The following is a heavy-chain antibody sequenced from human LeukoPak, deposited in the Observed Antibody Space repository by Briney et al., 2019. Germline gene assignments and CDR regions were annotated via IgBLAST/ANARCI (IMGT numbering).Heavy chain of an antibody. D-gene: IGHD6-6*01. CDR2: IKHDGSEK. V-gene: IGHV3-7*05. CDR3: ARDSPLPSIAAHFDY. CDR1: GFTYRNYW. J-gene: IGHJ4*02. Sequence: PGGSLRLSCAASGFTYRNYWMSGVRQAPGKGLEWVANIKHDGSEKYYVDSVKGRFTISRDNAKNSLYLQMNSLRAEDTAVYYCARDSPLPSIAAHFDYWGQGTLVTVSS.